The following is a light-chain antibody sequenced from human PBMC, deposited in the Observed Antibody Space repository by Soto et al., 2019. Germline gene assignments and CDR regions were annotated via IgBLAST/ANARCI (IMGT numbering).Light chain of an antibody. CDR1: TGAVTSNHN. CDR3: LLTYHAALV. J-gene: IGLJ2*01. CDR2: DTS. V-gene: IGLV7-46*01. Sequence: QAVVTQEPSLTESPGGTVTLTSGSSTGAVTSNHNPYWFQQKAGQAPRTLIYDTSNKHSWTPARFSGSLLGDKAALNNSGAQPVDEAQYYCLLTYHAALVFGGGTQHTV.